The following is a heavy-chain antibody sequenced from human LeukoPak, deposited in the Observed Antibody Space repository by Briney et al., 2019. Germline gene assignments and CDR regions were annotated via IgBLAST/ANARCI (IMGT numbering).Heavy chain of an antibody. Sequence: GGSLRLSCAASGFTVSSNYMTWVRQAPGKGLEWVSVVYGGDTTYYADSVKGRFTISRDNSKNTLYLQMNSLRAEDTAVYYCAGDAHMSSGSYWGGVDYYYGLDVWGQGSTVTVSS. CDR1: GFTVSSNY. J-gene: IGHJ6*02. CDR3: AGDAHMSSGSYWGGVDYYYGLDV. D-gene: IGHD3-10*01. V-gene: IGHV3-66*01. CDR2: VYGGDTT.